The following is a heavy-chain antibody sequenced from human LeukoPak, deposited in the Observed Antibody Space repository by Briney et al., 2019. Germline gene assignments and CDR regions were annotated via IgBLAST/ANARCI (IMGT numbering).Heavy chain of an antibody. Sequence: GGSLRLSCAASGFTFSNYAMSWVRQAPGKGLEWVSAISGSGAGTYYADSVKGRFTISRDNSKNTLYLQMNSLRAEDTAVYYCAKSSRAAADSFDYWGQGTLVTVSS. V-gene: IGHV3-23*01. CDR3: AKSSRAAADSFDY. CDR1: GFTFSNYA. D-gene: IGHD6-25*01. CDR2: ISGSGAGT. J-gene: IGHJ4*02.